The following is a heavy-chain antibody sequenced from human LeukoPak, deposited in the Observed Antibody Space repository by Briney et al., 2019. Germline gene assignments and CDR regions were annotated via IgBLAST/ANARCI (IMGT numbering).Heavy chain of an antibody. CDR3: ARDRGHWPSILLDY. Sequence: GGSLRLSCAASGFTFSSYGMQWVRQAPGKGLEWVAVIWSDGSNKYCADSVKGRFTISRDNSKSTLYLQMNSLRAEDTAVYYCARDRGHWPSILLDYWGQGTLVTVSS. D-gene: IGHD3-10*01. CDR2: IWSDGSNK. CDR1: GFTFSSYG. V-gene: IGHV3-33*01. J-gene: IGHJ4*02.